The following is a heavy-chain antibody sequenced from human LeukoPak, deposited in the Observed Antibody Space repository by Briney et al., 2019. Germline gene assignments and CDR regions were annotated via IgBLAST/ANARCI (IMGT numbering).Heavy chain of an antibody. Sequence: PSETLSLTCTVSGGSISSSSYYWGWIRQPPGKGLEWIGSIHYSGSTYYNPSLKSRVTISVDTSKTQLSLKLSSVTAADPAVYYCARHVTSITIFGVVNFDYWGQGTLVTVSS. V-gene: IGHV4-39*01. J-gene: IGHJ4*02. CDR1: GGSISSSSYY. D-gene: IGHD3-3*01. CDR2: IHYSGST. CDR3: ARHVTSITIFGVVNFDY.